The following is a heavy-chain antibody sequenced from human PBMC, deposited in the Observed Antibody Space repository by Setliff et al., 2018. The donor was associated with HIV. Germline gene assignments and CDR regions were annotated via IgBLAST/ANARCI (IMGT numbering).Heavy chain of an antibody. CDR3: ARGGDSSSSDH. J-gene: IGHJ4*02. CDR2: ISSSGFNI. D-gene: IGHD6-19*01. V-gene: IGHV3-21*01. Sequence: GGSLRLSCAASGFTFSNAWMSWVRQAPGKGLEWVSSISSSGFNIYYAVSVKGRFTISRDDAKKSLYLQMNSLTVEDTAVYYCARGGDSSSSDHWGQGTLVTVSS. CDR1: GFTFSNAW.